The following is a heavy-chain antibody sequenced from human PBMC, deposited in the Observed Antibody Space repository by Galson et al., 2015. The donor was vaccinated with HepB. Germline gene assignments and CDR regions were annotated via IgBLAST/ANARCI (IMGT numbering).Heavy chain of an antibody. Sequence: TLSLTCAVSGGSISSGGYSWSWIRQPPGKGLEWIGNIYHSGTTYYTPSLKSRVTISVDRSKNQFSLKLNSVTAADTAVYYCAREREESKYDNSDYYPLYSYYYYMDVWGKGTTVTVSS. CDR1: GGSISSGGYS. D-gene: IGHD3-22*01. V-gene: IGHV4-30-2*01. CDR2: IYHSGTT. J-gene: IGHJ6*03. CDR3: AREREESKYDNSDYYPLYSYYYYMDV.